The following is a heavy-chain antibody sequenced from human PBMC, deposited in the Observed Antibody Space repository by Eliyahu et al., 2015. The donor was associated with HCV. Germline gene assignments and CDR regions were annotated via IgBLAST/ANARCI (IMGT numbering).Heavy chain of an antibody. CDR3: ARETETAFDY. Sequence: QVQLVESGGGVVQPGRSLRLSCAASGFTFSSYGMHWVRQAPGKGLEWVALIWYDGNHKYYADSVKGRFTISRDNSQNTLYLQMNSLRAEETAVYYCARETETAFDYWGQGTLVTVSS. CDR1: GFTFSSYG. J-gene: IGHJ4*02. V-gene: IGHV3-33*01. D-gene: IGHD2-21*02. CDR2: IWYDGNHK.